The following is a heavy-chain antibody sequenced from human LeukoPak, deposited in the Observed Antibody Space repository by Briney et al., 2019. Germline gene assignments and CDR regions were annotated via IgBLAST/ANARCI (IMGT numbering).Heavy chain of an antibody. D-gene: IGHD6-13*01. V-gene: IGHV5-51*01. Sequence: GESLKISCKGSGYSFINYWIGWVRQMPRKGLEWMGIIYPGDSDPRYSPSFQGQVTISADNSISTAYLQWSSLKASDTAMYYCATPQGSSSWYYFDYWGQGTLVTVSS. CDR1: GYSFINYW. J-gene: IGHJ4*02. CDR2: IYPGDSDP. CDR3: ATPQGSSSWYYFDY.